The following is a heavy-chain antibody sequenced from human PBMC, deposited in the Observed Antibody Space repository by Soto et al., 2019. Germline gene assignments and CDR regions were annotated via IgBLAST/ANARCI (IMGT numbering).Heavy chain of an antibody. CDR1: GFTFDDYG. V-gene: IGHV3-20*04. J-gene: IGHJ5*02. CDR3: ARENDILTGYLRYNWFDP. D-gene: IGHD3-9*01. CDR2: INWNGGST. Sequence: PGGSLRLSCAASGFTFDDYGMSWVRQAPGKELEWVSGINWNGGSTGYADSVKGRFTISRDNAKNSLYLQMNSLRAEDTALYYCARENDILTGYLRYNWFDPWGQGTLVTVSS.